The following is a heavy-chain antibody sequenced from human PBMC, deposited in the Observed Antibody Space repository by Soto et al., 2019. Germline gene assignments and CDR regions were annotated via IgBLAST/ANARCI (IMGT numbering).Heavy chain of an antibody. J-gene: IGHJ4*02. Sequence: ASVKGSCKAAGYTFSGHYIHWVRQAPEQGPEWMGEIGPESGATRYAQKFQGRVTMTRGMSITTVYMELNNLSPDDTAVYYCGRGRSGQIVVFYWGQGTPVTVSS. CDR2: IGPESGAT. V-gene: IGHV1-2*02. CDR1: GYTFSGHY. D-gene: IGHD5-12*01. CDR3: GRGRSGQIVVFY.